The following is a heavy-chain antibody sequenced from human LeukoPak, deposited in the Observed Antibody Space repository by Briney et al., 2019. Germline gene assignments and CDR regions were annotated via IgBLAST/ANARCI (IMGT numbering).Heavy chain of an antibody. CDR3: ARDEPRVGLRY. CDR1: VYTSTSYS. J-gene: IGHJ4*02. D-gene: IGHD1-26*01. Sequence: ASAKVSRKPSVYTSTSYSISWVRHTPRQGVEWMGWICAYKGNTNYAQTPQGRVTMTTGTSTSTAYMELRSLRSDGPGVYYCARDEPRVGLRYWGQGALFTVSS. V-gene: IGHV1-18*01. CDR2: ICAYKGNT.